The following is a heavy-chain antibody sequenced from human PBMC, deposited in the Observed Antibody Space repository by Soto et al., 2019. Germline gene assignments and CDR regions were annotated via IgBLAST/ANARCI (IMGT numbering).Heavy chain of an antibody. CDR2: IYYSGST. V-gene: IGHV4-39*01. CDR3: ARHTYYDFWSGYFGGFDP. D-gene: IGHD3-3*01. Sequence: PSETLSLTCTVSGGSISSSSYYWGWIRQPPGKGLEWIGSIYYSGSTYYNPSLKSRVTISVDTSKNQFSLKLSSVTAADTAVYYCARHTYYDFWSGYFGGFDPWGQGTLVTVSS. J-gene: IGHJ5*02. CDR1: GGSISSSSYY.